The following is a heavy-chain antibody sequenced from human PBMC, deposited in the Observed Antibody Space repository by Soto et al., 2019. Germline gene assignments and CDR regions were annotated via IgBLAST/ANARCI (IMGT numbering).Heavy chain of an antibody. J-gene: IGHJ4*02. V-gene: IGHV3-15*01. CDR3: TIPFVLRLKRHDY. Sequence: EVQLVESGGGLVKPGGSLRLSCAASGFTFSNAWMSWVRQAPGKGLEWVGRIKSKTDGGTTDYAAPVKGRFTISRDDSKNTLYLQMNSLKTEDTAVYYCTIPFVLRLKRHDYWGQGTLVTVSS. CDR1: GFTFSNAW. CDR2: IKSKTDGGTT. D-gene: IGHD3-3*01.